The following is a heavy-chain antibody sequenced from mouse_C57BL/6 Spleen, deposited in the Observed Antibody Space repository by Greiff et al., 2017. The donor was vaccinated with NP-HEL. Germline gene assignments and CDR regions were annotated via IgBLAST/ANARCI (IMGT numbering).Heavy chain of an antibody. CDR3: EREELMDDDYYDDY. D-gene: IGHD2-4*01. CDR2: IYPSSGNT. V-gene: IGHV1-81*01. Sequence: QVQLQQSGAELARPGASVKLSCKASGYTFPSYGIRWVKQSTGQGLEWIGDIYPSSGNTYYNEKFKCKSTLTADKSSSTAYMELRSLTSEDSAVYFCEREELMDDDYYDDYWGKGTTRTGST. CDR1: GYTFPSYG. J-gene: IGHJ2*01.